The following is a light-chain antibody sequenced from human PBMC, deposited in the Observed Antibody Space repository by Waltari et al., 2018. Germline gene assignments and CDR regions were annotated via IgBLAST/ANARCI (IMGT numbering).Light chain of an antibody. V-gene: IGLV2-23*02. Sequence: QSALTQPASVSGTPGQSIPIPCTGTPSDVGNYALVSWYQQHPGKAPKLLVCEVIKRPSGVSSRFSGSKSGNTASLTISGLQAEDEADYYCCSYAGLGTYVFGSGTKVTVL. CDR3: CSYAGLGTYV. CDR2: EVI. J-gene: IGLJ1*01. CDR1: PSDVGNYAL.